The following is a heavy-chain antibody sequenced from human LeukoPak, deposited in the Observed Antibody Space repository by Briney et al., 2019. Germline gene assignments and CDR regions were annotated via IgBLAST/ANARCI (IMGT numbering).Heavy chain of an antibody. CDR3: ARDQVAAATDY. D-gene: IGHD6-13*01. CDR1: GFTFSSYW. CDR2: IKQDGSEK. Sequence: GGSLRLSCAASGFTFSSYWTSWVRQAPGKGLEWVANIKQDGSEKYYVDSVKGRFTISRDNAKNSLYLQMNSLRAEDTAVYYCARDQVAAATDYWGQGTLVTVSS. V-gene: IGHV3-7*01. J-gene: IGHJ4*02.